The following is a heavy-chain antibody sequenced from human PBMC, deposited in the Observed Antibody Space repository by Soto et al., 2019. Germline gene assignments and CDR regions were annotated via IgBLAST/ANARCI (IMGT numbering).Heavy chain of an antibody. CDR2: IIPILGIA. V-gene: IGHV1-69*02. CDR3: ARTENGGPVDI. J-gene: IGHJ3*02. CDR1: GGTFSSYT. Sequence: QVQLVQSGAEVKKPGSSVKVSCKASGGTFSSYTISWVRQAPGQGLEWMGRIIPILGIANYAQKFQGRVTITADKSTSTAYMELSSLRSEDTAVYYCARTENGGPVDIWGQGTMVTVSS.